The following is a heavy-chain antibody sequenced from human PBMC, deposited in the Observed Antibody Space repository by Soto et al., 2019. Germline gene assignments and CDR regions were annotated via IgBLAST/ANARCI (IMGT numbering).Heavy chain of an antibody. CDR1: GGPISSGDYY. Sequence: SETLSLTCTVSGGPISSGDYYWSWIRQPPGKGLEWIGYIYYSGSTYYNPSLKSRVTISVDTSKDQFSLKLSSVTAADTAVYYCASSYCGGDCFYYYYGMDVWGQGTTVT. CDR3: ASSYCGGDCFYYYYGMDV. CDR2: IYYSGST. J-gene: IGHJ6*02. D-gene: IGHD2-21*02. V-gene: IGHV4-30-4*01.